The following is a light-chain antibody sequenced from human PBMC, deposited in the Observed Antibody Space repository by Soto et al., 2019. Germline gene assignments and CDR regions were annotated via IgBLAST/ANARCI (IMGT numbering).Light chain of an antibody. CDR3: QQYGNSPPWT. CDR2: GAS. V-gene: IGKV3-20*01. CDR1: QSISVSF. Sequence: EIVLTQSPGTLSLSPGERATLSCRASQSISVSFLAWYQQIPGQAPRLLIYGASSRATGIPDRFSGGGSGTDFTLTISRLEPEDFAVYYCQQYGNSPPWTFGQGTKVDIK. J-gene: IGKJ1*01.